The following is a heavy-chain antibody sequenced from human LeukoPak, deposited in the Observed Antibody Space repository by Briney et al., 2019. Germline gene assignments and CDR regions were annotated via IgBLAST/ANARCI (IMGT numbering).Heavy chain of an antibody. Sequence: GASVKVFCKASGYTFTTYDINWLRQASGQGLEWMGWMNPNSGNTGYAQKFQGRVTMTRNTSISTAYMELSSLRSEDTAVYFCARGITVSGYYFYGMDVWGQGTTVTVSS. CDR2: MNPNSGNT. CDR1: GYTFTTYD. V-gene: IGHV1-8*01. J-gene: IGHJ6*02. D-gene: IGHD6-19*01. CDR3: ARGITVSGYYFYGMDV.